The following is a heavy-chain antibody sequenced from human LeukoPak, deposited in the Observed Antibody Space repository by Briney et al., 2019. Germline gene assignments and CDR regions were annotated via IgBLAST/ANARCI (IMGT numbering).Heavy chain of an antibody. J-gene: IGHJ4*02. D-gene: IGHD1-14*01. Sequence: SETLSLTCTVSGGSLSSSSSYWGWIRQPPGKGLEWIGSIYYSGSTYYNPSLKSRVTISVDTSKNQFSLKLSSVTAADTAVYFCASGNAITLLTNFDYWGQGTLVTVSS. CDR3: ASGNAITLLTNFDY. CDR2: IYYSGST. CDR1: GGSLSSSSSY. V-gene: IGHV4-39*01.